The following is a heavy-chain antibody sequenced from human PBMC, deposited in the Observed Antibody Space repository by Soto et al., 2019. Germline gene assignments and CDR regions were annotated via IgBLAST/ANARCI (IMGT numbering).Heavy chain of an antibody. CDR2: IIPIFGTA. Sequence: SVKVSCKASGGTFSSYAISWVRQAPGQGLEWMGGIIPIFGTANYAQKFQGRVTITADESTSTAYMELSSLRSEDTAVYYCARKKTGYYKGPHFDYWGQGTLVTVSS. CDR1: GGTFSSYA. D-gene: IGHD3-9*01. J-gene: IGHJ4*02. CDR3: ARKKTGYYKGPHFDY. V-gene: IGHV1-69*13.